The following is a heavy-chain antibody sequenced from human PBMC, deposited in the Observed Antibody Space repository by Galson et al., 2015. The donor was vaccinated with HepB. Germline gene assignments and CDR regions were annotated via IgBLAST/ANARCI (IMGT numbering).Heavy chain of an antibody. CDR3: AKDTLELYYFDY. D-gene: IGHD1-7*01. V-gene: IGHV3-30*18. CDR2: ISYDGSNK. CDR1: GFTFSSYG. Sequence: SPRLSCAASGFTFSSYGMHWVRQAPGKGLEWVAVISYDGSNKYYADSVKGRFTISRDNSKNTLYLQMNSLRAEDTAVYYCAKDTLELYYFDYWGQGTLVTVSS. J-gene: IGHJ4*02.